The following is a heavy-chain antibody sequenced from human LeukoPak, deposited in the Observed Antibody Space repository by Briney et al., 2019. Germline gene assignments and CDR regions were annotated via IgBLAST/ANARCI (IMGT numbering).Heavy chain of an antibody. CDR3: AKDQRHHGGG. CDR2: ISGSGGST. J-gene: IGHJ4*02. D-gene: IGHD6-25*01. CDR1: GFTFSSYS. V-gene: IGHV3-23*01. Sequence: GGSLRLSCAASGFTFSSYSMNWVRQAPGKGLEWVSAISGSGGSTYYADSVKGRFTISRDNSKNTLYLQMNSLRAEDTAVYYCAKDQRHHGGGWGQGTLVTVSS.